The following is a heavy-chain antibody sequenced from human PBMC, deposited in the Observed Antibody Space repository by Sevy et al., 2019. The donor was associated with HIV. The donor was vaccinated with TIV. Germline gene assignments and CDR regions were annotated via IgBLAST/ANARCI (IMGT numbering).Heavy chain of an antibody. J-gene: IGHJ4*02. Sequence: SETLSLTCTVSGDSIISNIHYWGWIRQSPGKGLEWIGSIYYTGRTYYSPSLKSRVTVSIDTSKNQFSLNLNSVTAADTAVYSCARHRRRSGAPGGFDSWGRGTLVTVSS. CDR3: ARHRRRSGAPGGFDS. CDR1: GDSIISNIHY. D-gene: IGHD1-26*01. CDR2: IYYTGRT. V-gene: IGHV4-39*01.